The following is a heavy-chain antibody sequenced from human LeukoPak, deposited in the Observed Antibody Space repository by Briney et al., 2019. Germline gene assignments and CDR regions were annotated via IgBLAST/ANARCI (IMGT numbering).Heavy chain of an antibody. V-gene: IGHV4-31*03. Sequence: SEALSLTCTVSGGSISSGGYYWSWIRQHPGKGLEWIGYIYYSGSTYCNPSLKSRVTISVDTSKNQFSLKLSSVTAADTAVYYCARGTDYYDSSGYYFPPDFDYWGQGTLVTVSS. CDR1: GGSISSGGYY. J-gene: IGHJ4*02. CDR2: IYYSGST. D-gene: IGHD3-22*01. CDR3: ARGTDYYDSSGYYFPPDFDY.